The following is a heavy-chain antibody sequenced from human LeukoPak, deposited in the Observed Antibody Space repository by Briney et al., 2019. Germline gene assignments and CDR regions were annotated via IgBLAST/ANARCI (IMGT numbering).Heavy chain of an antibody. CDR1: GYTFTSYD. J-gene: IGHJ6*03. CDR2: MNPNSGNT. D-gene: IGHD4-17*01. V-gene: IGHV1-8*03. Sequence: ASVKVSCKASGYTFTSYDINWVRQATGQGLEWMGWMNPNSGNTGYAQKFQGRVTITRNTSISTAYMELSSLRSEDTAVYYCARSSSTVNLYYYYMDVWGKGTTVTVSS. CDR3: ARSSSTVNLYYYYMDV.